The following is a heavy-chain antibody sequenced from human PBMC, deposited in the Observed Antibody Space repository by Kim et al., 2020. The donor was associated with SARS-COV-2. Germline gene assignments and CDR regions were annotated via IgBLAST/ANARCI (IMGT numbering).Heavy chain of an antibody. Sequence: SETLSLTCTVSGVSISSGRYYWSWIRQPAGKGLEWIGRIYTSGSTNYNPSLKRRVTISVDTSKNQFSLKLSSVTAADTAVYYCARGNIVVVPAAMLVGNWFDPWGQGTLVTVSS. D-gene: IGHD2-2*01. CDR2: IYTSGST. V-gene: IGHV4-61*02. J-gene: IGHJ5*02. CDR3: ARGNIVVVPAAMLVGNWFDP. CDR1: GVSISSGRYY.